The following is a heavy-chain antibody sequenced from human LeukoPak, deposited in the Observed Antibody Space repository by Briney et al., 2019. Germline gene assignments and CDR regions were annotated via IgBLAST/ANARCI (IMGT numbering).Heavy chain of an antibody. CDR3: AKAVGGYYDSSGYYYYYGMDV. CDR2: ISGSGGST. V-gene: IGHV3-23*01. J-gene: IGHJ6*02. Sequence: QAGGSLRLSCAASGFTFSSYAMSWVRQAPGKGLEWVSAISGSGGSTYYAESVKGRFTISRDNSKNTLYLQMNSLRAEDTAVYYCAKAVGGYYDSSGYYYYYGMDVWGQGTTVTVSS. CDR1: GFTFSSYA. D-gene: IGHD3-22*01.